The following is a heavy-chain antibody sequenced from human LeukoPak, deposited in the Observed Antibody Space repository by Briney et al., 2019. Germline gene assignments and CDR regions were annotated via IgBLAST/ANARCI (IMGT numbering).Heavy chain of an antibody. Sequence: SETLSLTCAVYGGSFSGYYWSWIRQPPGKGLEWIGEINHSGSTNYNPSLKSRVTISVDTSKNQFSLKLSSVTAADTAVYYCARLRELATLHDAFDIWGQGTMVTVSS. D-gene: IGHD5-24*01. J-gene: IGHJ3*02. CDR2: INHSGST. CDR3: ARLRELATLHDAFDI. CDR1: GGSFSGYY. V-gene: IGHV4-34*01.